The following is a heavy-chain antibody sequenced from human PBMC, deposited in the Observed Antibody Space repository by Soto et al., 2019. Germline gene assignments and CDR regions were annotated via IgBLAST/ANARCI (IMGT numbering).Heavy chain of an antibody. Sequence: QLQLQESGPGLVKPSETLSLTCTVSGGSISSSSYYWGWIRQPPGKGLEWIGSIYYSGSTYYNPSLKSRVTISVDPSKNQFSLKLSSVTAADTAVYYCARHIPDYSNYYFDYWGQGTLVTVSS. CDR1: GGSISSSSYY. CDR2: IYYSGST. J-gene: IGHJ4*02. D-gene: IGHD4-4*01. V-gene: IGHV4-39*01. CDR3: ARHIPDYSNYYFDY.